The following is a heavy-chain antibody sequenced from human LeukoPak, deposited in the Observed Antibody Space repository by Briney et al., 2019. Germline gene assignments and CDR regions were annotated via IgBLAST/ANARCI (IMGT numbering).Heavy chain of an antibody. D-gene: IGHD6-13*01. CDR3: AKGVSSWYYFDN. Sequence: GGSLRLSCAASGFTFSSYAMHWVRQAPGKGLEWVAVISYDGSNKYYADSVKGRFTISRDNSKNTLFLQMSSLRTEDTAVYHCAKGVSSWYYFDNWGQGTLVTVSS. J-gene: IGHJ4*02. CDR1: GFTFSSYA. V-gene: IGHV3-30*04. CDR2: ISYDGSNK.